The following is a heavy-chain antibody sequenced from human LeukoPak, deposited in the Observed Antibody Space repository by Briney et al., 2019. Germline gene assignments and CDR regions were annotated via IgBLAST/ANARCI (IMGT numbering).Heavy chain of an antibody. J-gene: IGHJ4*02. CDR3: ARCSGGDCYRPLDF. CDR1: GYTFTSYG. D-gene: IGHD2-21*01. V-gene: IGHV1-18*01. Sequence: ASVKVSCKASGYTFTSYGISWVRQAPRQGLEWMGGISADNGNTNYAQKPQGSVTMATDTSTSTAYMELRSLRSDDTAVYFCARCSGGDCYRPLDFWGQGTLVTVSS. CDR2: ISADNGNT.